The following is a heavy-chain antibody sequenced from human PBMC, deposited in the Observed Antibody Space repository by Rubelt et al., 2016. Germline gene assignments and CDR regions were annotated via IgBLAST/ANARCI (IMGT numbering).Heavy chain of an antibody. V-gene: IGHV4-34*01. CDR2: INHSGST. CDR1: GGSFSDNY. J-gene: IGHJ4*02. CDR3: ARAATFDY. Sequence: QAQLQQWGAGLLKPSETLSLTCAVYGGSFSDNYWSWIRQPPGKGLEWIGEINHSGSTNYNPSLKSRVTISVDTSKNQFSLKLNSVTATDTAVYYCARAATFDYWGQGTLVTVSS.